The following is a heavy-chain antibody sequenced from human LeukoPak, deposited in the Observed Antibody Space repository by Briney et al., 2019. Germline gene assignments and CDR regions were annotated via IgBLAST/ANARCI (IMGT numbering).Heavy chain of an antibody. CDR3: AKGSFFGVVTPFDY. CDR1: GFTFDDYA. Sequence: GGSLRLSCAASGFTFDDYAMHWVRQAPGKGLEWVSGISWNSGSIGYADSVKGRFTISRDNAKNSLYLQMNSLRAEDTALYYCAKGSFFGVVTPFDYWGQGTLATVSS. CDR2: ISWNSGSI. V-gene: IGHV3-9*01. J-gene: IGHJ4*02. D-gene: IGHD3-3*01.